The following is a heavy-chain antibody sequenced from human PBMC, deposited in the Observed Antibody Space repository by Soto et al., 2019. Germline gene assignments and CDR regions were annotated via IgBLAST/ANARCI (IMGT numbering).Heavy chain of an antibody. CDR1: GGSISSGGYY. CDR3: AREVVVVVAADDYYYYGMDA. V-gene: IGHV4-31*03. CDR2: IYYSGST. Sequence: SETLSLTCTVSGGSISSGGYYWIWIRQHPGKGLEWIGYIYYSGSTYYNPSLKSRVTISVDTSKNQFSLKLSSVTAADTAVYYCAREVVVVVAADDYYYYGMDAWGQGTTVTVSS. J-gene: IGHJ6*02. D-gene: IGHD2-15*01.